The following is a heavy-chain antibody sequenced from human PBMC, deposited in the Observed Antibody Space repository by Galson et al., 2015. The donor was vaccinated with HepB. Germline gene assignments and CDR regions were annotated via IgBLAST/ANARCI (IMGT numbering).Heavy chain of an antibody. Sequence: ETLSLTCTVSGGSISSYYWSWIRQPPGKGLEWIGYIYYSGSTNYNPSLKSRVTISVDTSKNQFSLKLSSVTAADTAVYYCARAPPGSEYCGGDCYDWYFDLWGRGTLVTVSS. J-gene: IGHJ2*01. CDR1: GGSISSYY. V-gene: IGHV4-59*01. D-gene: IGHD2-21*01. CDR3: ARAPPGSEYCGGDCYDWYFDL. CDR2: IYYSGST.